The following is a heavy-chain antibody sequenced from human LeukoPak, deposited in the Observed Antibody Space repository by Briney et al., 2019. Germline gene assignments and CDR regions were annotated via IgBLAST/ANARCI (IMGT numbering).Heavy chain of an antibody. CDR3: TTDTWYGENYFDY. CDR1: GFTFSNAW. Sequence: GGSLRLSCAASGFTFSNAWMSWVRQAPGKGLEWVGRIKSKTDGGTTDYAAPVKGRFTISRDDSKNTLYLQMNSLKTEDTAVYYCTTDTWYGENYFDYWGQGTLVTVSS. V-gene: IGHV3-15*01. CDR2: IKSKTDGGTT. J-gene: IGHJ4*02. D-gene: IGHD3-10*01.